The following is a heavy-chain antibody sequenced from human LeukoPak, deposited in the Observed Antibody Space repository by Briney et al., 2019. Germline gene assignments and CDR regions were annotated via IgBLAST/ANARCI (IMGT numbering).Heavy chain of an antibody. D-gene: IGHD2-21*01. CDR2: IGDNGGST. CDR1: GLSFSNSA. V-gene: IGHV3-23*01. CDR3: TKLIYSAVGF. Sequence: TGGSLRLSCVASGLSFSNSAMTWVRQAPGKGLEWVSAIGDNGGSTYYADAVKGRFTISRDNSKNTLYLQMNSLRVDDTAIYYCTKLIYSAVGFWGQGTLVTVSS. J-gene: IGHJ4*02.